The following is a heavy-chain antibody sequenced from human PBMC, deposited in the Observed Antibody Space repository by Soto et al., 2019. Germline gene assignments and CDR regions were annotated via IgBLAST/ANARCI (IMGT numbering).Heavy chain of an antibody. D-gene: IGHD2-21*01. CDR1: GGSVSIGTYY. Sequence: QVQLQESGPGLVKPSETLSLTCTVPGGSVSIGTYYWSWIRQPPGKGLEWIGFIHYSGSTNYNPSPKRRVTMSVDTSKNQFSLKLTSVNAADTAVYFCTRGGDAYKNGHWGQGALVTVSS. CDR2: IHYSGST. CDR3: TRGGDAYKNGH. V-gene: IGHV4-61*01. J-gene: IGHJ4*02.